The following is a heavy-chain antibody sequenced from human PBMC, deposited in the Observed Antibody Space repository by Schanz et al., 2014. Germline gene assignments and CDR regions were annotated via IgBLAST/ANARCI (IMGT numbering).Heavy chain of an antibody. CDR1: GFTFTTFA. V-gene: IGHV3-23*01. D-gene: IGHD3-10*01. J-gene: IGHJ4*02. Sequence: EQVLESGGGFVQPGGSLRLSCATSGFTFTTFAMTWVRQAPGKGLEWVSGISDRGDGTNYGDSVRGRFTISRDNSKNTRYLQMNSLRAEDTAVYYCARVRTIYGSGAMGYWGQGTLVTVSS. CDR2: ISDRGDGT. CDR3: ARVRTIYGSGAMGY.